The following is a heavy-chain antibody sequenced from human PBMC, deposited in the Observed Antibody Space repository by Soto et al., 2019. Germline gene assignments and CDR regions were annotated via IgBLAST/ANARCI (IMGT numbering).Heavy chain of an antibody. V-gene: IGHV4-61*05. Sequence: SETLSLTCTVSGGSISSNSYYWDWIRQPPGKGLEWIGYVYYSGTTYSHPSLNSRVSISVDTSENQFSLRLTSVTAADTAVYYCVTVNLVGAAYYFDYWGPGTLVTVSS. D-gene: IGHD1-26*01. CDR2: VYYSGTT. J-gene: IGHJ4*02. CDR1: GGSISSNSYY. CDR3: VTVNLVGAAYYFDY.